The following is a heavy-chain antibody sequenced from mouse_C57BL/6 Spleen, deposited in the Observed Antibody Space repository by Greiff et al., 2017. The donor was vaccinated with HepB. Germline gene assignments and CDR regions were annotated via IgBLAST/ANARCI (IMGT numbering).Heavy chain of an antibody. J-gene: IGHJ2*01. D-gene: IGHD1-1*01. Sequence: EVQLQQSGPELVKPGASVKIPCKASGYTFTDYNMDWVKQSHGKSLEWIGDINPNNGGTIYNQKFKGKATLTVDKSSSTAYMELRSLTSEDTAVYYCARLNFITTVVASFDYWGQGTTLTVSS. CDR2: INPNNGGT. CDR1: GYTFTDYN. CDR3: ARLNFITTVVASFDY. V-gene: IGHV1-18*01.